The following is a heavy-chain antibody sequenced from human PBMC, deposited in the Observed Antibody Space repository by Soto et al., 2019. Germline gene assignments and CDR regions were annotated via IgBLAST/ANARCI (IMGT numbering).Heavy chain of an antibody. V-gene: IGHV3-30-3*01. CDR2: ISHDVSNT. Sequence: QVQLVESGGGVVQPGGSLRLSCAASGFTFSSHAIHWVRQAPGKGLEWVAVISHDVSNTYYGDSVKGRFIISRDNSKNTLYMQMNSLRVEDTAVYYCAKVSRALRVLTPDFDYWGQGILVTVSS. CDR1: GFTFSSHA. J-gene: IGHJ4*02. CDR3: AKVSRALRVLTPDFDY. D-gene: IGHD3-3*01.